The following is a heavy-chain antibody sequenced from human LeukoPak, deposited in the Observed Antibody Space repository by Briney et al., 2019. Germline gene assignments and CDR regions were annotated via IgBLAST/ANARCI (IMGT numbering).Heavy chain of an antibody. J-gene: IGHJ4*02. Sequence: PGGSLRLSCAASGSTFSSYWMSWVRQAPGKGLEWVANIKQDGSEKYYVDSVKGRFTISRDNAKNSLYLQMNSLRAEDTAVYYCARAVKYHPGDYFDYWGQGTLVTVSS. CDR3: ARAVKYHPGDYFDY. V-gene: IGHV3-7*01. CDR1: GSTFSSYW. D-gene: IGHD2-2*01. CDR2: IKQDGSEK.